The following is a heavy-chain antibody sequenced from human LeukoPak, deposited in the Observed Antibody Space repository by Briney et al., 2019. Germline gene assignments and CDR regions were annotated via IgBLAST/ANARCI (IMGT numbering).Heavy chain of an antibody. D-gene: IGHD6-19*01. V-gene: IGHV1-18*01. CDR3: ARAFSASKSCDY. Sequence: GASVEVSCKASEYTFTSYSMNWVRQAPGQGLEYMGWIRPSNGNRNYAQKVQDRVTLTTDTSTSTVYMELRSLRSDDTAVYYCARAFSASKSCDYWGQGTLVTVSS. CDR2: IRPSNGNR. J-gene: IGHJ4*02. CDR1: EYTFTSYS.